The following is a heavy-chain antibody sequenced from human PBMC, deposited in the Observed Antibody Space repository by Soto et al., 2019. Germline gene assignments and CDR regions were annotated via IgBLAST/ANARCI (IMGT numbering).Heavy chain of an antibody. CDR3: AKDIPTEFLPNLGEYYYYGMDV. V-gene: IGHV3-23*01. CDR1: GFTFSSYA. Sequence: GGSLRLSCAASGFTFSSYAMSWVRQAPGKGLEWVSAISGSGGSTYYADSVKGRFTISRDNSKNTLYLQMNSLRAEDTAVYYCAKDIPTEFLPNLGEYYYYGMDVWGQGTTVTVSS. D-gene: IGHD3-16*01. CDR2: ISGSGGST. J-gene: IGHJ6*02.